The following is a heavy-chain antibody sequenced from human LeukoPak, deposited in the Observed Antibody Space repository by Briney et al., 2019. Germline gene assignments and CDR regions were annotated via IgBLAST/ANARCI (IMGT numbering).Heavy chain of an antibody. V-gene: IGHV3-53*01. D-gene: IGHD1-26*01. J-gene: IGHJ5*02. CDR3: ARGNGYVSGRVDYNWFDP. CDR1: GFTVSTNY. Sequence: GGSLRLSCAASGFTVSTNYMSWVRQAPGKGLEWGSVLYVGATTFYADSVRGRFTISRDTSYNTLYLQMSSLRAEDTAVYYCARGNGYVSGRVDYNWFDPWGQGTLVTVSS. CDR2: LYVGATT.